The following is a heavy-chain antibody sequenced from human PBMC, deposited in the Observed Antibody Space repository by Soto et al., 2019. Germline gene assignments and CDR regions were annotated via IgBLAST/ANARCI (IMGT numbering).Heavy chain of an antibody. CDR2: ISYDGSNK. D-gene: IGHD6-19*01. CDR3: AKELGKWLVLSSGFDP. Sequence: QVQLVESGGGVVQPGRSLRLSCAASGFTFSSHGMHWVRQAPGKGLEWVAVISYDGSNKYYADSVKGRFTISRDNSKNTRYLQMNSLRAEDTAVYYCAKELGKWLVLSSGFDPWGQGTLVTVSS. J-gene: IGHJ5*02. V-gene: IGHV3-30*18. CDR1: GFTFSSHG.